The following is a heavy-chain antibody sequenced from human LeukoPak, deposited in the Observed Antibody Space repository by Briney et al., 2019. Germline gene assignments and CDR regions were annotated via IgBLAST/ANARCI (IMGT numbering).Heavy chain of an antibody. Sequence: GGSLRLSCKASGFTFSSHGMNWVRQAPGKGLEWVAVIWYDGSKKYYADPVKGRFTISRDNSKNTVDLQMNSLRVEDTAVYYCARLLGSALDPWGQGTLVTVSS. J-gene: IGHJ5*02. V-gene: IGHV3-33*01. CDR1: GFTFSSHG. CDR3: ARLLGSALDP. D-gene: IGHD2-21*01. CDR2: IWYDGSKK.